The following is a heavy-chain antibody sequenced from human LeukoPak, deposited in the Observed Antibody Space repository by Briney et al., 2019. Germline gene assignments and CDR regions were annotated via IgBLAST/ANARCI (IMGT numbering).Heavy chain of an antibody. J-gene: IGHJ4*02. CDR1: GFTFSSYA. CDR3: ARGYSDFWSGYHNYFDF. Sequence: GGSLRLSCAASGFTFSSYAMSWVRQAPGKGLEWVSAISGSGGSTYYADSVKGRFTISRDNSKNTLYLQMNSLRAEDTAVYYCARGYSDFWSGYHNYFDFWGQGTLVPVSS. V-gene: IGHV3-23*01. CDR2: ISGSGGST. D-gene: IGHD3-3*01.